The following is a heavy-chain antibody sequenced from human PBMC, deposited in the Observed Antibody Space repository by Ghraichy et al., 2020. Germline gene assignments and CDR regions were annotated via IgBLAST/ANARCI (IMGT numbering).Heavy chain of an antibody. D-gene: IGHD3-3*01. V-gene: IGHV1-2*02. Sequence: ASVKVSCKASGYTFTGYYMHWVRQAPGQGLEWMGWINPNSGGTNYAQKFQGRVTMTRDTSISTAYMELSRLRSDDTAVNYCARDGNRITIFGVVGYVGYWGQGTLVTVSS. CDR3: ARDGNRITIFGVVGYVGY. CDR1: GYTFTGYY. J-gene: IGHJ4*02. CDR2: INPNSGGT.